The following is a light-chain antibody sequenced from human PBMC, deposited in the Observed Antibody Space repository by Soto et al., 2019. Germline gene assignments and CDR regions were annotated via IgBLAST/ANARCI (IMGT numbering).Light chain of an antibody. Sequence: EIVMTQSPATLSVSPGERATLSCRPSQSVSGNLAWYQQKPGQAPRLLIYGASTRATGIPARFSGSGSGTDYTITISSLQYEDFAVYYCQQYNNCPPLTFGGGTKVEIK. CDR2: GAS. CDR1: QSVSGN. J-gene: IGKJ4*01. CDR3: QQYNNCPPLT. V-gene: IGKV3-15*01.